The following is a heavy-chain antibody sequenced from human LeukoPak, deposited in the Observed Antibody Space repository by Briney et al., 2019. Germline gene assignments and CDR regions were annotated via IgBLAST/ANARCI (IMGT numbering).Heavy chain of an antibody. CDR3: AEDGIWSAGERFDP. Sequence: GGSLRLSCAASGFTFSSYAMSWVRQAPGKGLEWVSAIRGSGGSTYYADSVKGRFTISRDNSKNTLYLQMNSLRAEDTAGYYCAEDGIWSAGERFDPWGQGTLVTVSS. D-gene: IGHD6-19*01. V-gene: IGHV3-23*01. CDR1: GFTFSSYA. J-gene: IGHJ5*02. CDR2: IRGSGGST.